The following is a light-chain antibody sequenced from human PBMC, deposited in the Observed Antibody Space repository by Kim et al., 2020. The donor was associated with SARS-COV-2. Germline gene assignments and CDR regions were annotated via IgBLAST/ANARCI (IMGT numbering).Light chain of an antibody. CDR3: QQSNCWPLT. CDR2: DAF. V-gene: IGKV3-15*01. J-gene: IGKJ5*01. Sequence: EKVMTQSPDTLSVSPGERATLSCRASQSVSSTLAWYQQKPGQAPRLLIYDAFTRATGIPARFWGSGSGTEFTLTINSLQSEDSAVYYCQQSNCWPLTFGQGTRLEIK. CDR1: QSVSST.